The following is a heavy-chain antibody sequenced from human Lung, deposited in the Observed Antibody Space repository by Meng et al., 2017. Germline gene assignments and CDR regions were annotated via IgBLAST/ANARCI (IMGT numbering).Heavy chain of an antibody. Sequence: ASAQVSCKASGYDFTTYYILWVRQAPGQGLDWMAIINPGGSNTTYAQRFQGRLTMTWDTSTSTVYMELSSLRSEDTAVYFCARAGSSRSPPRDYWGQGTLVTVSS. CDR2: INPGGSNT. CDR3: ARAGSSRSPPRDY. CDR1: GYDFTTYY. J-gene: IGHJ4*02. V-gene: IGHV1-46*01. D-gene: IGHD3-10*01.